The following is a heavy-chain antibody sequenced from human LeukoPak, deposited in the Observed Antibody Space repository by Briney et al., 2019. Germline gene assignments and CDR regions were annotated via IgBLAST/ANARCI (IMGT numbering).Heavy chain of an antibody. CDR2: IIPIFGTA. Sequence: SEKVSCKASGGTFSSYAISWVRQAPGQGLEWMGGIIPIFGTANYAQKFQGRVTITTDESTSTAYMELSSLRSEDTAVYYCARESGYAEYYFDYWGQGTLVTVSS. CDR3: ARESGYAEYYFDY. J-gene: IGHJ4*02. V-gene: IGHV1-69*05. CDR1: GGTFSSYA. D-gene: IGHD5-12*01.